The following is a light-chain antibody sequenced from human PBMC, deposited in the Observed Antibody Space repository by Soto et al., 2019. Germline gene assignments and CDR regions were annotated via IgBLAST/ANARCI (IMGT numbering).Light chain of an antibody. J-gene: IGKJ4*01. Sequence: ATLSCRASQSVAANYLAWYQQRPGQAPRLLIYGASTRATDIPARFSGSGSGTEFTLTISSLQSEDFALYYCQQYNNWPLTFGGGTKVDIK. CDR1: QSVAANY. CDR3: QQYNNWPLT. V-gene: IGKV3-15*01. CDR2: GAS.